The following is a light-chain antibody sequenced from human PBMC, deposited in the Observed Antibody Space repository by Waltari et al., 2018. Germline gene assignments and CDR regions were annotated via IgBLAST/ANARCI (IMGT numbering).Light chain of an antibody. CDR1: QTVRNNY. Sequence: IVLTQSPGTLSLSPGEGATLSCRASQTVRNNYLAWYQQKPGQTPRLLIHDATTRPTGIPDRFSGSGSGTDFTLIISRLEPEDFAVYYCQQYDYSPWTRSFGGGTKVEIK. CDR3: QQYDYSPWTRS. CDR2: DAT. V-gene: IGKV3-20*01. J-gene: IGKJ4*01.